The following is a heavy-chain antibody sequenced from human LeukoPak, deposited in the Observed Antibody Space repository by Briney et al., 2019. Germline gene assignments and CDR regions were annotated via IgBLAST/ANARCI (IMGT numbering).Heavy chain of an antibody. Sequence: GGSLRLSCEISGFTFSRFAMNWVRQAPGQGLEWISIISGSGSSAYYADSVKGRFIVSRDNFKNTVNLEMSSLRVEDTAVYYCVRLTKTAPDSWYYMDVWGTGTTVTVSS. CDR3: VRLTKTAPDSWYYMDV. J-gene: IGHJ6*03. CDR2: ISGSGSSA. CDR1: GFTFSRFA. V-gene: IGHV3-23*01. D-gene: IGHD1-14*01.